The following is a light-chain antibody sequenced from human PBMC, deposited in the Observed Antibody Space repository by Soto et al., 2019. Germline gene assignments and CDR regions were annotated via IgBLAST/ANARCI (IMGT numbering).Light chain of an antibody. V-gene: IGKV3-20*01. CDR1: QSVSSSY. CDR2: GAS. CDR3: QQYGSSLFT. Sequence: EIVLTQSPRTLSVSPGERATLSCRASQSVSSSYLAWYQQKPGQAPRLLIYGASSRATGIPDRFSGSGSGTDFTLTISRLEPEDFAVYYCQQYGSSLFTFGGGTKVEIK. J-gene: IGKJ4*01.